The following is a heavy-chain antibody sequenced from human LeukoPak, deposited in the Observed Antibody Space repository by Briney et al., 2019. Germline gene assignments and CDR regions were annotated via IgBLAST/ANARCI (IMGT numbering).Heavy chain of an antibody. CDR1: GFTFSSYA. Sequence: GRSLRLSCAASGFTFSSYAMHWVRQAPGKGLEWVAVISYDGSNKYYADSVKGRFTISRDNSKNTLYLQMNSLRAEDTAVYYCARNPRYSSGWYFDYWGQGTLVTVSS. J-gene: IGHJ4*02. CDR2: ISYDGSNK. CDR3: ARNPRYSSGWYFDY. D-gene: IGHD6-19*01. V-gene: IGHV3-30*01.